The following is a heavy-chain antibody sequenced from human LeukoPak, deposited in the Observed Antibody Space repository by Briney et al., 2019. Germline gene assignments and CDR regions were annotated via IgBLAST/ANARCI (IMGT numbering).Heavy chain of an antibody. CDR3: ARGRRVDY. J-gene: IGHJ4*02. V-gene: IGHV3-48*03. CDR2: ISSGGSTI. Sequence: GGSLRLSCAVSGFTFNSYEMNWVRQAPGKGLEWGSYISSGGSTIYYADSVMGRFTISRDNAKNSLYLQMSSLRAEDTAVYYCARGRRVDYWGQGTLVTVSS. CDR1: GFTFNSYE.